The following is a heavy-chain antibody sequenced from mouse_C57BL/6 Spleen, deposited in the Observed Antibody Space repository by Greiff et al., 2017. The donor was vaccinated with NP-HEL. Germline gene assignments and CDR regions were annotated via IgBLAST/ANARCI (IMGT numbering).Heavy chain of an antibody. D-gene: IGHD2-4*01. V-gene: IGHV5-4*03. J-gene: IGHJ1*03. CDR1: GFTFSSYA. Sequence: EVKVVESGGGLVKPGGSLKLSCAASGFTFSSYAMSWVRQTPEKRLEWVATISDGGSYTYYPDNVKGRSTISRDNAKNNLYLQMSHLKSEDTAMYYCARGGSPMTLEDWYFDVWGTGTTVTVSS. CDR2: ISDGGSYT. CDR3: ARGGSPMTLEDWYFDV.